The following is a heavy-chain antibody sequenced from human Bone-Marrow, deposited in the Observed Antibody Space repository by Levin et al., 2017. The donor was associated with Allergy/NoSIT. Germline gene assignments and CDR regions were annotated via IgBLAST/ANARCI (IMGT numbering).Heavy chain of an antibody. V-gene: IGHV3-7*01. CDR3: ATNGGWYRLDS. J-gene: IGHJ4*02. CDR1: GFTFSSNW. Sequence: GASVKVSCAVSGFTFSSNWMTWVRQAPGKGLEWVANINGDGTSIQYVDSVKGRFTISRDNAKNSLYLQMSALRVEDTAVYHCATNGGWYRLDSWGQGTLVTVSS. CDR2: INGDGTSI. D-gene: IGHD6-19*01.